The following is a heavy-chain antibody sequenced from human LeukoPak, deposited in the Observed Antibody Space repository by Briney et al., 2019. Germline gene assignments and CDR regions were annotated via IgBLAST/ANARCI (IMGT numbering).Heavy chain of an antibody. Sequence: ASVKVSCKASGGTFSSYAISWVRQAPGHGLEWMGGIIPIFGTANYAQKFQGRVTITADESTSTAYMELSSLRSEDTAVYYCPRGGFGGWSHAEYFQHWGQGTLVTVSS. CDR3: PRGGFGGWSHAEYFQH. CDR1: GGTFSSYA. CDR2: IIPIFGTA. J-gene: IGHJ1*01. D-gene: IGHD6-19*01. V-gene: IGHV1-69*13.